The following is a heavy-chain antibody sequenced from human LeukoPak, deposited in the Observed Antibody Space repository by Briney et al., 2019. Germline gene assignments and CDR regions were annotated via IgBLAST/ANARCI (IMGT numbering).Heavy chain of an antibody. CDR2: LYSGGTT. Sequence: PGGSLKLSCAASGFTVSSTYMSWVRQAPGKGLEWVSVLYSGGTTYYADSVKGRFTISRDNSKNTLYLQMNSLRAEDTAVYYCARESSEYGGNGGLDPWGQGTLVTVSS. CDR3: ARESSEYGGNGGLDP. D-gene: IGHD4-23*01. V-gene: IGHV3-53*01. J-gene: IGHJ5*02. CDR1: GFTVSSTY.